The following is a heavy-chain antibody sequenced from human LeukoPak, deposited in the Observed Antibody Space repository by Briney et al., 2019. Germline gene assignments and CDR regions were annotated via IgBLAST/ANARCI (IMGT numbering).Heavy chain of an antibody. CDR3: ARERDYYGSGSRLDYFDY. CDR1: GDSVSSNSAA. V-gene: IGHV6-1*01. J-gene: IGHJ4*02. Sequence: SQTLSLTCAISGDSVSSNSAAWNWIRQSPSRGLEWLRRAYYRSKWYNDYAISVKSRITINPDTSKNQFSLQLNSVTPEDTAVYYCARERDYYGSGSRLDYFDYWGQGTLVTVSS. CDR2: AYYRSKWYN. D-gene: IGHD3-10*01.